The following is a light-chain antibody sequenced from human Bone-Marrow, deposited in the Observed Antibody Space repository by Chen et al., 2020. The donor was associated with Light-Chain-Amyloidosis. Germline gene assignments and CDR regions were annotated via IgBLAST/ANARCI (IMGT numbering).Light chain of an antibody. Sequence: SYVLTQPSSVSVAPGQTATIACGGNNIGSTSVHWYQQPPGQAPLLVVYDDGDRPSGIPVRLSGSNSGNTATLTISRVEAGDEADYYCQVWDRSSDRPVFGGGTKLTVL. J-gene: IGLJ3*02. CDR2: DDG. V-gene: IGLV3-21*02. CDR3: QVWDRSSDRPV. CDR1: NIGSTS.